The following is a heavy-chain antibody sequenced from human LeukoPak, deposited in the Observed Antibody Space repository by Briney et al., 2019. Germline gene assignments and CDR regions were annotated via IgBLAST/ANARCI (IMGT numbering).Heavy chain of an antibody. CDR2: IYYRGST. Sequence: PSETLSLTCTVSGGSISSSSYYWGWIRQPPGKGVEWIGTIYYRGSTYYNPSIKSRVSISVDTSKNQFSLTLGSVTAADTAVYFCARLQTDYDFWSGYLDYWGQGTLVTVSS. CDR1: GGSISSSSYY. J-gene: IGHJ4*02. D-gene: IGHD3-3*01. CDR3: ARLQTDYDFWSGYLDY. V-gene: IGHV4-39*01.